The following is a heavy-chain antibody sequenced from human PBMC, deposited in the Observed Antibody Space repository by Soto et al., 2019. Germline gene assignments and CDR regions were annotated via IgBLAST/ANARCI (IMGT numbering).Heavy chain of an antibody. CDR2: IYYSGST. CDR1: GGSISSGDYY. V-gene: IGHV4-30-4*01. Sequence: KPSETLSLTCTVSGGSISSGDYYWSWIRQPPGKCLEWFGYIYYSGSTYYNPSLKSRVTLSVDTSKNQFSLKLSSVTAADTAVYYCARVDTATHNWFDPWGQGTLVTVSS. J-gene: IGHJ5*02. CDR3: ARVDTATHNWFDP. D-gene: IGHD5-18*01.